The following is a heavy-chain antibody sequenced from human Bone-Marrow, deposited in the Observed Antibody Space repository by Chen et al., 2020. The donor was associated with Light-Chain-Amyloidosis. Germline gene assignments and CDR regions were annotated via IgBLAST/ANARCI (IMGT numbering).Heavy chain of an antibody. CDR1: GFTFSSYT. D-gene: IGHD5-12*01. J-gene: IGHJ6*02. Sequence: EVQLLESGGGLVQPGGSLRLSCAASGFTFSSYTMSWVSQAPGKGLEWVSAISGSGGSTYYADSVKGRFTISRDNSKNTLYLQMNSLRAEDTAVYYCAKGKSGYDSRSPTDVWGQGTTVTVSS. CDR2: ISGSGGST. V-gene: IGHV3-23*01. CDR3: AKGKSGYDSRSPTDV.